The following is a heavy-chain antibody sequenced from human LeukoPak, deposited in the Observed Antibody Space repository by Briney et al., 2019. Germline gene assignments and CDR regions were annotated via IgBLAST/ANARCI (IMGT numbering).Heavy chain of an antibody. CDR3: ARGGQQLTSIDY. J-gene: IGHJ4*02. D-gene: IGHD6-13*01. Sequence: ASVTVSCKASGGTFSSYAISWVRQAPGQGLEWMGGIIPIFGTANYAQKFQGRVTITADESTSTAYMELSSLRSEDTAVHYCARGGQQLTSIDYWGQGTLVTVSS. V-gene: IGHV1-69*13. CDR1: GGTFSSYA. CDR2: IIPIFGTA.